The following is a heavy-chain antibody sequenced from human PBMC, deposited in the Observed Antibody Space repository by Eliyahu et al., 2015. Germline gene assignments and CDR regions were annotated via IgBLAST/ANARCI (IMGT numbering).Heavy chain of an antibody. CDR1: GFSLSNARMG. D-gene: IGHD4-17*01. CDR3: ARRTFYGDYARWHFDY. CDR2: IFSNDEK. J-gene: IGHJ4*02. V-gene: IGHV2-26*01. Sequence: QVTLKESGPVLVKPTETLTLTCTVSGFSLSNARMGVSWIRQPPGKALEWLAHIFSNDEKSYSTSLKSRLTISKDTSKSQVVLTMTNMDPVDTATYYCARRTFYGDYARWHFDYWGQGTLVTVSS.